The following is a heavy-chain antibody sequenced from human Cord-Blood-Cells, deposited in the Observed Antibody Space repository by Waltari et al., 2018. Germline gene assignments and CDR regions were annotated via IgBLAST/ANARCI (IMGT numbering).Heavy chain of an antibody. V-gene: IGHV3-30*03. J-gene: IGHJ4*02. D-gene: IGHD6-13*01. Sequence: QVQLVESGGGVVQPGRSLRLSCAASGFTFSSYGMHWVRQAPGKGLEWVAVISDVGSNKYYADSVKGRFTISRDNSKNTLYLQMNSLRAEDTAVYYCARDSSWSFDYWGQGTLVTVSS. CDR1: GFTFSSYG. CDR3: ARDSSWSFDY. CDR2: ISDVGSNK.